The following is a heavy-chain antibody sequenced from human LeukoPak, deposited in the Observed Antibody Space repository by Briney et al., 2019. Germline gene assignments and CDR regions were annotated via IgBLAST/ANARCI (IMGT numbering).Heavy chain of an antibody. CDR1: GGSFSGYY. CDR3: AKDDWGITSIGGMDV. Sequence: PSETLSLTCAVYGGSFSGYYWSWIRQPPGKGLEWIGEINHSGSTNYNPSLKSRVTISVDTSKNQFSLKLSSVTAADTAVYYCAKDDWGITSIGGMDVWGQGTTVTVSS. D-gene: IGHD1-14*01. J-gene: IGHJ6*02. V-gene: IGHV4-34*01. CDR2: INHSGST.